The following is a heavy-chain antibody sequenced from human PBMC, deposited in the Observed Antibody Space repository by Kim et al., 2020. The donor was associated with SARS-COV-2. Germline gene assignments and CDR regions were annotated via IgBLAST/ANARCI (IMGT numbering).Heavy chain of an antibody. CDR2: IIPIFGTA. V-gene: IGHV1-69*13. Sequence: SVKVSCKASGGTFSSYAISWVRQAPGQGLEWMGGIIPIFGTANYAQKFQGRVTITADESTSTAYMELSSLRSEDTAVYYCARERRMVQGVPYYYYYGMDVWGQGTTVTVSS. J-gene: IGHJ6*02. CDR1: GGTFSSYA. D-gene: IGHD3-10*01. CDR3: ARERRMVQGVPYYYYYGMDV.